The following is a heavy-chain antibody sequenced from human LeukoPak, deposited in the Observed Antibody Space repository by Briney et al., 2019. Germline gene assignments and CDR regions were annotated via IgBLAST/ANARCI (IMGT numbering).Heavy chain of an antibody. CDR1: GYTFTSYG. J-gene: IGHJ4*02. D-gene: IGHD3-3*01. V-gene: IGHV1-18*01. Sequence: ASVKVSCKASGYTFTSYGISWVRQAPGQGLEWMGWMSAYNGNTNYAQKLQGRVTMTTDTSTSTAYMELRSLRSDDTAVYYCALRFLEWLFDPNYFDYWGQGTLVTVSS. CDR3: ALRFLEWLFDPNYFDY. CDR2: MSAYNGNT.